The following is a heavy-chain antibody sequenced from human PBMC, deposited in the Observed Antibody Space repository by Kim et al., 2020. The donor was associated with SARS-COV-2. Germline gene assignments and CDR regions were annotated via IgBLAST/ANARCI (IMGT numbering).Heavy chain of an antibody. D-gene: IGHD6-13*01. V-gene: IGHV3-74*01. Sequence: VKDRFTISRDNAKNTLYLQMNSLRAEDTAVYYCARVTGLAAAAIDAFDIWGQGTMVTVSS. CDR3: ARVTGLAAAAIDAFDI. J-gene: IGHJ3*02.